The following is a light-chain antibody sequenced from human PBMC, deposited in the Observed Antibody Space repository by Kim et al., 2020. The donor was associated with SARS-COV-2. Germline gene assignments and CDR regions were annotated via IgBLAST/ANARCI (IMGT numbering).Light chain of an antibody. CDR3: HQYGDSPQT. J-gene: IGKJ1*01. V-gene: IGKV3-20*01. CDR1: QTVFRNY. Sequence: EIVLTQSPGTLSLSPGERATLSCRASQTVFRNYLAWYQQKPGQAPRLLISGASGRATGIPDRFSGDGSGTDFILTISGLEPEDFAVYYCHQYGDSPQTFGQWTKVDIQ. CDR2: GAS.